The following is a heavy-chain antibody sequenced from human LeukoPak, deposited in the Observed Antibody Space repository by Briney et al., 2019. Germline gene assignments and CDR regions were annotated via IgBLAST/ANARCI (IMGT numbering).Heavy chain of an antibody. CDR2: ISGSGGTT. V-gene: IGHV3-23*01. CDR3: AKAPHDYGDYSWFDP. D-gene: IGHD4-17*01. CDR1: GFILSIYA. Sequence: GGSLRLSCAASGFILSIYAMTWVRQAPGKGLEWISGISGSGGTTKYADSVMGRFSISRDNSKNTLYVQMNSLRAEDTAVYYCAKAPHDYGDYSWFDPWGQGTLVTVSS. J-gene: IGHJ5*02.